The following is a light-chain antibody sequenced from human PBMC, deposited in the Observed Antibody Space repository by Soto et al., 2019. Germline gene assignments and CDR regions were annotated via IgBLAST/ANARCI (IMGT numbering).Light chain of an antibody. Sequence: DIQLTQSPSFLSASVGDRVTITCRASQGISCSLAWFQQKPGKAPKLLIYAASTLQSRVPSRFSGSGSGTDFTLTINSLQPEDFATYYCQQVNTYPHTFGQGTKLEIK. CDR1: QGISCS. J-gene: IGKJ2*01. CDR2: AAS. V-gene: IGKV1-9*01. CDR3: QQVNTYPHT.